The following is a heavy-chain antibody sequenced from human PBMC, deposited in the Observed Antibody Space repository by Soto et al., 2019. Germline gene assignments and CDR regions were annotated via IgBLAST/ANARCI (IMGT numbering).Heavy chain of an antibody. V-gene: IGHV1-18*01. CDR3: ARDPPTIASAGREDY. Sequence: QVQLVQSGAEVKKPGASVKVSCKASGYTFTSYGISWVRQAPGQGLEWMGWISACNGNTNSAQKLQGRVTMTTDTSTSTAYMELRSLRFDDTAVYYCARDPPTIASAGREDYWGQGTLVTVSS. J-gene: IGHJ4*02. CDR1: GYTFTSYG. D-gene: IGHD6-13*01. CDR2: ISACNGNT.